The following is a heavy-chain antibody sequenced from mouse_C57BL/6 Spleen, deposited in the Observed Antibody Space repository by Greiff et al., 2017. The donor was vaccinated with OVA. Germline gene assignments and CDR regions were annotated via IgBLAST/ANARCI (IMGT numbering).Heavy chain of an antibody. CDR3: ARDEGAYDYYYGC. CDR2: INPYNGDT. Sequence: EVQLQQSGPELVKPGDSVKISCKASGYSFTGYFMNWVMQSHGKSLEWIGRINPYNGDTFYNQKFKGKATLTVDKSSSTAHMELRSLTSEDSAVYYCARDEGAYDYYYGCWGQGTTLTVAS. CDR1: GYSFTGYF. D-gene: IGHD2-4*01. V-gene: IGHV1-20*01. J-gene: IGHJ2*01.